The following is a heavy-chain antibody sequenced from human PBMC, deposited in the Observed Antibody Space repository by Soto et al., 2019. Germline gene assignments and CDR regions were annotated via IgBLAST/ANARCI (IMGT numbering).Heavy chain of an antibody. V-gene: IGHV1-69*13. J-gene: IGHJ3*02. CDR3: ARDLSSSSLGAFDI. CDR2: IIPIFGTA. CDR1: GGTFSSYA. D-gene: IGHD6-6*01. Sequence: SVKVSCKASGGTFSSYAISWVRQVPGQGLEWMGGIIPIFGTANYAQKFQGRVTITADESTSTAYMELSSLRSEDTAVYYCARDLSSSSLGAFDIWGQGTMVTVSS.